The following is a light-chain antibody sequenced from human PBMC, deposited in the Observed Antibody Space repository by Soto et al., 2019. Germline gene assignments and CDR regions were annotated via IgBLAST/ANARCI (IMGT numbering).Light chain of an antibody. J-gene: IGLJ1*01. V-gene: IGLV2-11*01. CDR2: DVS. CDR1: SSDVGGYNY. Sequence: QSALTQPRSVSGSPGQSVTISCTGTSSDVGGYNYVSWCQQHPGKAPKLMIYDVSKRPSGVPDRFSGSKSGNTASLTISGLQAEDEADYYCCSYAGSYTSYVFGTGTKVTV. CDR3: CSYAGSYTSYV.